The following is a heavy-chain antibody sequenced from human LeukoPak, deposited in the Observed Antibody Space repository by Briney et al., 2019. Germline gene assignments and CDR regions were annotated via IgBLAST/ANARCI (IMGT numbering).Heavy chain of an antibody. Sequence: PGGSLRLSCAASGFTFSSYSMNWVRQAPGKGLEWVSSISSSSSYIYCADSVKGRFTISRDNAKNSLYPQMNSLRAEDTAVYYCAREVLGVTTINWFDPWGQGTLVTVSS. CDR1: GFTFSSYS. CDR3: AREVLGVTTINWFDP. D-gene: IGHD4-11*01. CDR2: ISSSSSYI. V-gene: IGHV3-21*01. J-gene: IGHJ5*02.